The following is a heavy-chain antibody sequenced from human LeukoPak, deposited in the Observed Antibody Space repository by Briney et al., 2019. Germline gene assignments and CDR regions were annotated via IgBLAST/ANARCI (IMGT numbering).Heavy chain of an antibody. CDR1: GYSFTIYW. D-gene: IGHD6-6*01. CDR2: IYPGDSDT. CDR3: ARQGGRYSSSPLYWFDP. J-gene: IGHJ5*02. Sequence: GESLKISCKGSGYSFTIYWIGWVRQMPGKGLEWMGIIYPGDSDTRYSPSFQGQVTISADKSLSTAYLQWSSLKASDTAMYYCARQGGRYSSSPLYWFDPWGQGTLVTVSS. V-gene: IGHV5-51*01.